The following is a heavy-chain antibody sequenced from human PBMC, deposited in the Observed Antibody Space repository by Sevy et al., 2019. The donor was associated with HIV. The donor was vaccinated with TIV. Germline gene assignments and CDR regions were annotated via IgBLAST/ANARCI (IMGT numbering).Heavy chain of an antibody. CDR3: AREGCTKPHDY. D-gene: IGHD2-8*01. V-gene: IGHV3-23*01. Sequence: GGSLRLSCAASGFTFSKYSMSWVRQPPGKGLEWVSTLSFGCGQINYADSVKGRFTISRDNSKSSVYLQMNNLRPEDTAVYYCAREGCTKPHDYWGQRILVTDSS. CDR1: GFTFSKYS. CDR2: LSFGCGQI. J-gene: IGHJ4*02.